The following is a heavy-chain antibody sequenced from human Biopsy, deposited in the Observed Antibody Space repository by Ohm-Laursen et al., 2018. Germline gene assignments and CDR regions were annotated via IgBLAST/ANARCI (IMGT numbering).Heavy chain of an antibody. J-gene: IGHJ3*01. CDR2: IYPGGST. CDR1: GGPIDNYY. CDR3: AGVVLGPTNDAFDL. Sequence: GTLSLTCTVSGGPIDNYYWSWIRQPAGKGLEWIGRIYPGGSTNYNPSLKSRVTMSVDTSKKQLSLRLRSVTAADTAMYYCAGVVLGPTNDAFDLWGQGTMVVVSS. D-gene: IGHD3-22*01. V-gene: IGHV4-4*07.